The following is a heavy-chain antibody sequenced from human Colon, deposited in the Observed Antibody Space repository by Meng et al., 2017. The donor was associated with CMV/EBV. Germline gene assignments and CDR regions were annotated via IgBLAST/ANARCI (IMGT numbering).Heavy chain of an antibody. Sequence: GGSLRLSCTTSGFILSDHYIDWVRQAPGKGLEWVGRIGNRADSYTTEYAASVKGRFTTSRDDSENSLYLQMNSLKTEDTAIYYCTKGYSGLAIYAFDVWGQGTRVTVSS. J-gene: IGHJ3*01. CDR1: GFILSDHY. V-gene: IGHV3-72*01. D-gene: IGHD3-22*01. CDR3: TKGYSGLAIYAFDV. CDR2: IGNRADSYTT.